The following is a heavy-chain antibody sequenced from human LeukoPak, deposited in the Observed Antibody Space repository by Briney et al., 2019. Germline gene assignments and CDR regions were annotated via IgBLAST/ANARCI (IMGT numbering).Heavy chain of an antibody. CDR1: GGSFSSYY. D-gene: IGHD3-10*01. Sequence: SETLSLTCIVSGGSFSSYYWSWIRQPPGKGLEWIGHIYHSGSTNYNPSLKSRVTILVDTSKNQFSLKLSSVTAADTAVYYCARHWLDSGTPDRFDYWGQGTLVTVSS. J-gene: IGHJ4*02. V-gene: IGHV4-59*08. CDR3: ARHWLDSGTPDRFDY. CDR2: IYHSGST.